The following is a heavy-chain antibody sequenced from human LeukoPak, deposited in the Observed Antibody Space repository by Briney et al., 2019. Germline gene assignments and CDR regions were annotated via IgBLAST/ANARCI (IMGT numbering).Heavy chain of an antibody. CDR2: ISNNGGYT. CDR1: GFTFSSSA. J-gene: IGHJ4*02. CDR3: AKQLGYCSDGSCYFPY. D-gene: IGHD2-15*01. V-gene: IGHV3-23*01. Sequence: QAGGSLRLSWAASGFTFSSSAMSWVRQAQGRGLEWASPISNNGGYTYYADSVQGRFTISRDNSKSTLCLQMNSLRAEDTAVYYCAKQLGYCSDGSCYFPYWGQGTLVTVSS.